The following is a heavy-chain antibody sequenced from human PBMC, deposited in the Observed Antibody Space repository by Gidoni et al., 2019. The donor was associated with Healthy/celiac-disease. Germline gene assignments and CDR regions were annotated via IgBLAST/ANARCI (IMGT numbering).Heavy chain of an antibody. Sequence: QVQLVQSGAEVKKPGSSVKFSCKAYGGTFSSYAISWVRQAPGQGLEWMGGIIPIFVTANSAQKFQGRVTITADESTSTAYMELSSLRSEDTAVYYCAREKVYEYVWGSYRVFDYWGQGTLVTVSS. CDR3: AREKVYEYVWGSYRVFDY. V-gene: IGHV1-69*01. D-gene: IGHD3-16*02. CDR1: GGTFSSYA. J-gene: IGHJ4*02. CDR2: IIPIFVTA.